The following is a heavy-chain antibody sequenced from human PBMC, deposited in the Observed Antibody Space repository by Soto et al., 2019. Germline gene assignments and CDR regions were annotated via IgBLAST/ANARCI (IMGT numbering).Heavy chain of an antibody. J-gene: IGHJ5*02. CDR2: IYWDDDK. Sequence: QITLKESGPTLVKPTQTLTLTCTFSGFSLSTSGVGVGWIRQPPGKALEWPALIYWDDDKRYSPSLKSRLTITKDTSKNQVVLTMTNMDPVDTVTYYCAHIVGAPNWFDPWGQGTLVTVSS. V-gene: IGHV2-5*02. CDR1: GFSLSTSGVG. D-gene: IGHD1-26*01. CDR3: AHIVGAPNWFDP.